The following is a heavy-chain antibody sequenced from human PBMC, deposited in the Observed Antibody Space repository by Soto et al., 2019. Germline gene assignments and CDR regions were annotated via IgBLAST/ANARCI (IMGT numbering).Heavy chain of an antibody. CDR1: GYSFADYW. Sequence: GESLNISCKGSGYSFADYWIPWGREKPGKGLEWMGRIDPSDSQTYYSPSFRGHVTISATKSITTVFLQWSSLRASDTAMYYCARQIYGSDKYTNFQYYFDPWGQGTPVTVSS. J-gene: IGHJ4*03. CDR3: ARQIYGSDKYTNFQYYFDP. CDR2: IDPSDSQT. D-gene: IGHD2-8*01. V-gene: IGHV5-10-1*01.